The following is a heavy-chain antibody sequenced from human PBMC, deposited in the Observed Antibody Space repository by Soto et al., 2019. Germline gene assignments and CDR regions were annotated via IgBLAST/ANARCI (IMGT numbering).Heavy chain of an antibody. CDR1: GYTFTGYY. J-gene: IGHJ3*02. CDR2: INPNSGGT. Sequence: VSVKVSCKASGYTFTGYYMHWVRQAPGQGLEWMGWINPNSGGTNYAQKFQGRVTMTRDTSISTAYMELSRLRSDDTAVYYCARRLVVVGRGAFDIWGQGTMVTVSS. D-gene: IGHD2-15*01. V-gene: IGHV1-2*02. CDR3: ARRLVVVGRGAFDI.